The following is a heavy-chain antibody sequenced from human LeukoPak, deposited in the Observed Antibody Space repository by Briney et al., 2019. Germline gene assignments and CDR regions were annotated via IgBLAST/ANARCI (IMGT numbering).Heavy chain of an antibody. Sequence: GGSLRLSCAASGFTFSSYAMSWVRQAPGKGLEWVSAISGSGGSTYYADSVKGRFTISRDNSKNTLYLQMNGLRAEDTAVYYCAKYYGDYAYYYYMDVWGKGTTVTVSS. V-gene: IGHV3-23*01. CDR2: ISGSGGST. CDR3: AKYYGDYAYYYYMDV. CDR1: GFTFSSYA. J-gene: IGHJ6*03. D-gene: IGHD4-17*01.